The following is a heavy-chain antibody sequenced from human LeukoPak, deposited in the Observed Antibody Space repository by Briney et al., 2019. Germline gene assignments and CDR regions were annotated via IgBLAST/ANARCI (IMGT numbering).Heavy chain of an antibody. V-gene: IGHV3-33*01. Sequence: GGSLRLSCAASGFTFSSYGMHWVRQAPGKGLEWVAVIWYDGSNKYYADSVKGRFTISRGNSKNTLYLQMNSLRAEDTAVYYCARGFQLVAIFGVVNYYYGMDVWGQGTTVTVSS. CDR2: IWYDGSNK. D-gene: IGHD3-3*01. CDR3: ARGFQLVAIFGVVNYYYGMDV. J-gene: IGHJ6*02. CDR1: GFTFSSYG.